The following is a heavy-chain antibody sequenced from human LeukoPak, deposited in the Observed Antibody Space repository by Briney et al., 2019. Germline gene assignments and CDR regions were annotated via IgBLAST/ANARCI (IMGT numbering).Heavy chain of an antibody. CDR3: ARAPNYCSGGSCYSWVAFDI. V-gene: IGHV4-4*07. CDR1: GGSISSYY. D-gene: IGHD2-15*01. J-gene: IGHJ3*02. CDR2: IYTSGST. Sequence: SETLSLTCTVSGGSISSYYWSWIRQPAGKGLEWIGRIYTSGSTNYNPSPKSRVTMSVDTSKNQFSLKLSSVTAADTAVYYCARAPNYCSGGSCYSWVAFDIWGQGTMVTVSS.